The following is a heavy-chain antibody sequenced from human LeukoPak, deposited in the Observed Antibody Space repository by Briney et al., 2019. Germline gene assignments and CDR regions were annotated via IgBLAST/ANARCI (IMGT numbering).Heavy chain of an antibody. V-gene: IGHV4-59*01. D-gene: IGHD3-10*01. CDR3: AGGRRDSGSYGSFVYYYYYYMDV. Sequence: SETLSLTCTVSGGSISNYYWSWIRQPPGKGLEWIGYLYYSGNTNYNPSLTSRVTISVDTSKNQFSLKLSSVTAADTAVYYCAGGRRDSGSYGSFVYYYYYYMDVWGKGTTVTVSS. J-gene: IGHJ6*03. CDR1: GGSISNYY. CDR2: LYYSGNT.